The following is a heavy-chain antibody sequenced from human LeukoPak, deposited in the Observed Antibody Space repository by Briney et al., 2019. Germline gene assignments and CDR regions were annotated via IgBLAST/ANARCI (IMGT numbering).Heavy chain of an antibody. V-gene: IGHV1-69*05. Sequence: SVKVSCKASGGTFSSYAISWVRQAPGLGLEWMGRIIPIFGTANYAQKFQGRVTITTDESTSTAYMELSSLRSEDTAVYYCARDRGVSGWRHRGFDYWGQGTLVTVSS. CDR1: GGTFSSYA. J-gene: IGHJ4*02. D-gene: IGHD6-19*01. CDR2: IIPIFGTA. CDR3: ARDRGVSGWRHRGFDY.